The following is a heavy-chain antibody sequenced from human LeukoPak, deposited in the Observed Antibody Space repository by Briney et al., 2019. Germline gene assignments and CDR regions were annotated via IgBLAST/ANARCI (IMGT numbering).Heavy chain of an antibody. CDR1: GFTFSSYA. CDR2: ISGSGGST. CDR3: ARDRSAYCSGTNCYRYFDY. D-gene: IGHD2-2*01. J-gene: IGHJ4*02. V-gene: IGHV3-23*01. Sequence: PGGSLRLSCAASGFTFSSYAMSWVRQAPGKGLEWVSAISGSGGSTYYADSVKGRFTISRDNSKNTLYLQMNSLRAEDTAVYYCARDRSAYCSGTNCYRYFDYWGQGTLVTVSS.